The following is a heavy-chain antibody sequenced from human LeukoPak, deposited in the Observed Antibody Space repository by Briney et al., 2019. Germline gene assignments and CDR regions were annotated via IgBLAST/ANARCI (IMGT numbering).Heavy chain of an antibody. CDR3: AKVRSPLFRGGSYCFDY. J-gene: IGHJ4*02. CDR2: ISASGSST. V-gene: IGHV3-23*01. CDR1: GFSFSNYA. Sequence: GGSLRLSCAASGFSFSNYAMRWVRQAPGKGLEWVSGISASGSSTYYADSVKGRFTMSRDTSKDTLYLQLNSLRAEDTAVYYCAKVRSPLFRGGSYCFDYWGQGTLVTVSS. D-gene: IGHD1-26*01.